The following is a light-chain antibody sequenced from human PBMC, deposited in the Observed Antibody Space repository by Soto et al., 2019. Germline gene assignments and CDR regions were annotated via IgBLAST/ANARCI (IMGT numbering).Light chain of an antibody. CDR2: GNN. CDR1: SSNIGAGYD. V-gene: IGLV1-40*01. Sequence: QSVLTQPPSVSGAPGQRVTISCTGGSSNIGAGYDVHWYRQFPGTAPTLLVYGNNNRPSGISDRFSASKSGSSASLAITGLQAEDEADDYCQSYDTSLRAWVFGGGTKLTVL. J-gene: IGLJ3*02. CDR3: QSYDTSLRAWV.